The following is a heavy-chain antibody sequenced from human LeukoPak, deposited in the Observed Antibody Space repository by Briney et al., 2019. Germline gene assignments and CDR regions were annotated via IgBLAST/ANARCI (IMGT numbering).Heavy chain of an antibody. CDR3: AREVSGRDDY. D-gene: IGHD3-10*01. Sequence: GGSLRLSCATSGFEFSRSWMHWVRQAPGKGLVWVSHINTDGSITNYADSLKGRFTISRDNSKNTLHLQMNNLRAEDTAVYYCAREVSGRDDYWGQGTLVTVSS. V-gene: IGHV3-74*01. CDR2: INTDGSIT. J-gene: IGHJ4*02. CDR1: GFEFSRSW.